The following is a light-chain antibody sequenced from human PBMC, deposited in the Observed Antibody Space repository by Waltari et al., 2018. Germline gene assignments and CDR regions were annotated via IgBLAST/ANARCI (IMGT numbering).Light chain of an antibody. CDR2: KAS. CDR1: QSMMSW. CDR3: QQYNTDYT. J-gene: IGKJ2*01. V-gene: IGKV1-5*03. Sequence: DVQMTQSPSPLSAPVGDTVSITSRASQSMMSWLAWYQQKAGKAPKVLISKASTLESGVPSRFSGSESGTEFTLTISNLQPDDFATYYCQQYNTDYTFGQGTILEIK.